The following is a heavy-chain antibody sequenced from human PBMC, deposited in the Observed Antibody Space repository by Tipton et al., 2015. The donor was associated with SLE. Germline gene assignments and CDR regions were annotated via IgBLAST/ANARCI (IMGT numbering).Heavy chain of an antibody. CDR2: IYTSGST. J-gene: IGHJ2*01. CDR3: ARLAVTPHWYFDL. D-gene: IGHD2-21*02. CDR1: GGSISSGSYY. Sequence: TLSLTCTVSGGSISSGSYYWSWIRQPAGKGLEWIGRIYTSGSTNYNPSLKSRVTISVDTSKNQFSLKLSSVTAADTAVYYCARLAVTPHWYFDLWGRGTPVTVSS. V-gene: IGHV4-61*02.